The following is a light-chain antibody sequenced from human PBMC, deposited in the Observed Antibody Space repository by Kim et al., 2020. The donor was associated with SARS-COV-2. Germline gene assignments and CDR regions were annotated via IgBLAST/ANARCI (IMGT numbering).Light chain of an antibody. J-gene: IGLJ2*01. CDR1: KLGDKY. CDR3: QAWDSSTEEV. CDR2: QDS. Sequence: SYELTQPPSVSVSPGQTASITCSGDKLGDKYACWYQQKPGQSPVLVIYQDSKRPSGIPEQFSGSNSGNTATLTISGTQAMDEADYYCQAWDSSTEEVFGGGTQLTVL. V-gene: IGLV3-1*01.